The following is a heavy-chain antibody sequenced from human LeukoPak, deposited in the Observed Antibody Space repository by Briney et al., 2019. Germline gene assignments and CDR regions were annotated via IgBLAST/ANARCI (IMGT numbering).Heavy chain of an antibody. Sequence: GGSLRLSCGASGFTFSKYAIHWVRQAPDKGLEWMAVISSDGNNRYYADSVKGRFTISRDNSNNVLFLQLNSLRAEDTAVYYCATPGSGTFYNVPNFDYWGQGTLVTVSS. CDR2: ISSDGNNR. CDR1: GFTFSKYA. V-gene: IGHV3-30-3*01. J-gene: IGHJ4*02. CDR3: ATPGSGTFYNVPNFDY. D-gene: IGHD3-10*01.